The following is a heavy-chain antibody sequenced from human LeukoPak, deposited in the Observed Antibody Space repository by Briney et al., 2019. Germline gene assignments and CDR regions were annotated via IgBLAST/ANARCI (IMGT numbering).Heavy chain of an antibody. J-gene: IGHJ1*01. Sequence: ASVTVSCKASGYAFSSHPVSWVRQAPGQGLEWMGWISAYSGNTSYAQRFQGRVTMSTEASTNTAYMELTSLRSDDTAIYFCARGSSSQYFRFWGQGTLVTVSS. D-gene: IGHD3-10*01. CDR2: ISAYSGNT. V-gene: IGHV1-18*01. CDR1: GYAFSSHP. CDR3: ARGSSSQYFRF.